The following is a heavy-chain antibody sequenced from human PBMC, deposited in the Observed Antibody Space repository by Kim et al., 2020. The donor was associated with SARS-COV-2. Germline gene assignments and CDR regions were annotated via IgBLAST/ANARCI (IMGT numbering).Heavy chain of an antibody. CDR1: GYTFTRYA. Sequence: ASVKVSCKASGYTFTRYAMHWVRQAPGQRLEWMGWINAGNGNTKYSQKFQGRVTITRDTSASTAYMELSSLRSEDTAVYYCARYGSGSHYYYYGMDVWGQGTTVTVSS. D-gene: IGHD3-10*01. CDR3: ARYGSGSHYYYYGMDV. J-gene: IGHJ6*02. V-gene: IGHV1-3*01. CDR2: INAGNGNT.